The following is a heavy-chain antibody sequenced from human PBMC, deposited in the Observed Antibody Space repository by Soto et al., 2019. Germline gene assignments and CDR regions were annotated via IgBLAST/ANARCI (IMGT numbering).Heavy chain of an antibody. V-gene: IGHV3-23*01. CDR2: ISGSGGTT. Sequence: HPGGSLRLSCVASGFTFENYAMSWVRQAPGKRLEWVSAISGSGGTTYYSDSVKGRFTISRDNSKNTVYLQMNDLRVEDAAEYFCAKDSWAIFGVPAGEYYAMDVWGQGTTVTVSS. D-gene: IGHD3-3*01. J-gene: IGHJ6*02. CDR1: GFTFENYA. CDR3: AKDSWAIFGVPAGEYYAMDV.